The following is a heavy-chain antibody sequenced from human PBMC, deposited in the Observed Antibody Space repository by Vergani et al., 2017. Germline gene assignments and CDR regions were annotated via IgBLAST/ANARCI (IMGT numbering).Heavy chain of an antibody. V-gene: IGHV4-59*01. J-gene: IGHJ4*02. Sequence: QVKLQESGPGLVKPSETLSLTCTVSGGSISSYYWSWIRQPPGKGLEWIGYIYYNGSTNYNPSLKSRVTISVDTSKNQFSLKLSYVTAADAAVYYCARMGGYDEGDAFRISYFVSWGPGILVTDSS. D-gene: IGHD5-12*01. CDR1: GGSISSYY. CDR2: IYYNGST. CDR3: ARMGGYDEGDAFRISYFVS.